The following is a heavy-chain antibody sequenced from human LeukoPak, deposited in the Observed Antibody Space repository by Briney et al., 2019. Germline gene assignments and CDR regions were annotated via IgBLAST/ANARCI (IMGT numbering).Heavy chain of an antibody. CDR2: IYFSGST. J-gene: IGHJ5*02. D-gene: IGHD3-22*01. Sequence: SETLSLTCAVPGGSICGGLYYCSWIRQPPGNGLEWIEYIYFSGSTHYNPSLKSRVIISVDTSKRQFSLNLSSVTAADTAVYYCAREDGGYSWFDPWGQGTLVTVSS. CDR1: GGSICGGLYY. V-gene: IGHV4-30-4*08. CDR3: AREDGGYSWFDP.